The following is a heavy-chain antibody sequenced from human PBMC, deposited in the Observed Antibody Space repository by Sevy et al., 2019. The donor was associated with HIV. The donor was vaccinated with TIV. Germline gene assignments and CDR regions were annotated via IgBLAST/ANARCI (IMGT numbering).Heavy chain of an antibody. CDR2: FDPEDGET. Sequence: ASVKVSCKVSGYTLTELSMHWVRQAPGKGLEWMGGFDPEDGETIYAQKFQGRVTMTEDTSTDTAYMELSSLRSEDTDEYYCATVPSRFGDYGPAFDYWGQGTLVTVSS. V-gene: IGHV1-24*01. D-gene: IGHD4-17*01. J-gene: IGHJ4*02. CDR3: ATVPSRFGDYGPAFDY. CDR1: GYTLTELS.